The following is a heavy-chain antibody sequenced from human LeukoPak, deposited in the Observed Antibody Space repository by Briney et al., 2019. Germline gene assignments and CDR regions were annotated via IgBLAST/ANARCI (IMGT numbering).Heavy chain of an antibody. CDR2: IYYSGST. Sequence: SETLSLTCTVSGGSISSYYWSWIRQPAGKGLEWIGYIYYSGSTNYNPSLKSRVTISVDTSKNQFSLKLSSVTAADTAVYYCARVGVGATDAFDIWGQGTMVTVSS. D-gene: IGHD1-26*01. CDR1: GGSISSYY. V-gene: IGHV4-59*01. CDR3: ARVGVGATDAFDI. J-gene: IGHJ3*02.